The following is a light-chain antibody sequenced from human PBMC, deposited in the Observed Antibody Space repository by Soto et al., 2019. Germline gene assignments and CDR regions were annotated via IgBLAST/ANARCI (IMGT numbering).Light chain of an antibody. V-gene: IGKV3-15*01. J-gene: IGKJ3*01. Sequence: EIVMTQSPVTLSVSPGERVALSCRTSHSVNSHVAWYQQKPGQAPRLLLYGASTRATGIPVRFSGSGFGTEFTLTISSLHSEDFAVYYCQQYNNWPPFSFGPGTKVIS. CDR2: GAS. CDR1: HSVNSH. CDR3: QQYNNWPPFS.